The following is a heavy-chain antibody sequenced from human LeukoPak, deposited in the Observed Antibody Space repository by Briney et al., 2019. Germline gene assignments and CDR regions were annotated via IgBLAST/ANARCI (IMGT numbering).Heavy chain of an antibody. J-gene: IGHJ5*02. CDR1: GFTFSSYS. V-gene: IGHV3-21*01. D-gene: IGHD6-19*01. CDR2: ISSSNSYI. CDR3: ARSDSSGWYPEYDP. Sequence: PGGSLRLSCAASGFTFSSYSMNWVRQAPGKGLEWVSCISSSNSYIYYADSVKGRFTISRDNAKNSLYLQMNSLRAEDTAVYYCARSDSSGWYPEYDPWGQGTLVTVSS.